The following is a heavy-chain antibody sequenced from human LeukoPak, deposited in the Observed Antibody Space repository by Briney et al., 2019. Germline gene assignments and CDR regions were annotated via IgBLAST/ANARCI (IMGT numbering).Heavy chain of an antibody. CDR2: MNPNSGNT. V-gene: IGHV1-8*01. CDR3: ARVVVVSYYYYMDV. D-gene: IGHD2-2*01. J-gene: IGHJ6*03. Sequence: ASVKVSCKASGYTFTSYGINWVRQATGQGLEWMGWMNPNSGNTGYAQKFQGRVTMTRNTSISTAYMELSSLRSEDTAVYYCARVVVVSYYYYMDVWGKGTTVTVSS. CDR1: GYTFTSYG.